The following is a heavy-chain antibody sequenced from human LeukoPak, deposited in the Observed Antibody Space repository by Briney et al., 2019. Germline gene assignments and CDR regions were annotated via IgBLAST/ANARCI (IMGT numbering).Heavy chain of an antibody. CDR3: AITYYYDSSGRRSFDY. J-gene: IGHJ4*02. CDR2: IYPGDSDT. D-gene: IGHD3-22*01. Sequence: GASLKISCKGSGSRFTSYWIGWVRQLPGKGLEWMGIIYPGDSDTRYSPSFQGQVTISADKSISTAYLQWSSLKASDTAMYYCAITYYYDSSGRRSFDYWGQGTLVTVSS. CDR1: GSRFTSYW. V-gene: IGHV5-51*01.